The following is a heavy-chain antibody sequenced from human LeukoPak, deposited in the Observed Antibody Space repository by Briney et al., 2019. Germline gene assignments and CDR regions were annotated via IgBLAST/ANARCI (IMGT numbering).Heavy chain of an antibody. CDR2: IYYSGST. J-gene: IGHJ4*02. D-gene: IGHD4-17*01. CDR1: GGSISSYY. Sequence: SETLSLTCTVSGGSISSYYWSWIRQPPGKGLEWIGYIYYSGSTNYNPSLKSRVTISVDTSKNQFSLKLSSVTAADTAVYYCARLVLRYYFDYWGQGTLVTVSS. CDR3: ARLVLRYYFDY. V-gene: IGHV4-59*12.